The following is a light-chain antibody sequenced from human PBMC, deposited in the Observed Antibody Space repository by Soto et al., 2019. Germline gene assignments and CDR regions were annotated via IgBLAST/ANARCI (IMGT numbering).Light chain of an antibody. J-gene: IGKJ1*01. CDR1: QSVFSSSNEKNY. V-gene: IGKV4-1*01. CDR2: WAS. Sequence: DFVMTQSPDSLAVSLDEKATINCKSSQSVFSSSNEKNYLAWYQQKPGQPPKLLMHWASTRESGVPDRFSGSGSGTDFTLTISSLQAEDVAVYHCQQYYSTPQTFGQGTKVEIK. CDR3: QQYYSTPQT.